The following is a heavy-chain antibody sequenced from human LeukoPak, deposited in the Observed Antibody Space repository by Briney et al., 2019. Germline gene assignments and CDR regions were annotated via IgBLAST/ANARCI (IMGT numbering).Heavy chain of an antibody. CDR3: AKDWGYGSGTYYPH. D-gene: IGHD3-10*01. CDR1: GFTFSSNS. CDR2: ITNNGATT. V-gene: IGHV3-23*01. J-gene: IGHJ4*02. Sequence: GGSLRLSCAASGFTFSSNSMNWVRQAPGRGLEWVSVITNNGATTYYADSVKGRFTISRDNSKNMLYLQMNSLRAEDTAVYYCAKDWGYGSGTYYPHWGQGTLVTVSS.